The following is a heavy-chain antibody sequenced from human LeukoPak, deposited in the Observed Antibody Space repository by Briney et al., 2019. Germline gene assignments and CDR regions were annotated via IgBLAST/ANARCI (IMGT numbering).Heavy chain of an antibody. V-gene: IGHV4-59*01. D-gene: IGHD3-10*01. CDR2: IYYSGST. J-gene: IGHJ6*03. CDR3: AGSGSYKFGRYYMDV. CDR1: GGSISSYY. Sequence: SETLSLTCTVSGGSISSYYWSWIRQPPGKGLEWIGYIYYSGSTNYNPSLKSRVTISVDTSKNQFSLKLSSVTAADTAVYYCAGSGSYKFGRYYMDVWGKGTTVTISS.